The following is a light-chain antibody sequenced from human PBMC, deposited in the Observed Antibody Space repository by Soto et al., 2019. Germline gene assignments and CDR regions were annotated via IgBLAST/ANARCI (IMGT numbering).Light chain of an antibody. V-gene: IGLV2-14*01. Sequence: QSALTQPASVSGSPGHSITISCTGTSSDIGGHNAVSWYQQYSGEAPRLLIYDVTSRAAGVSNRFSASKSGNTASLTISGLQAEDEADYYCSSYVTGGPHVLRPGTKVPVL. CDR2: DVT. CDR1: SSDIGGHNA. CDR3: SSYVTGGPHV. J-gene: IGLJ1*01.